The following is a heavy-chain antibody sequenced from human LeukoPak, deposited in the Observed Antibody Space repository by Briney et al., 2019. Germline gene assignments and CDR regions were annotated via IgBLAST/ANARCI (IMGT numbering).Heavy chain of an antibody. V-gene: IGHV4-59*12. CDR3: ARRGYDFWSGSKDAFDI. Sequence: PSETLSLTCAVYGGSFSGYYWSWIRQPPGKGLEWIGYIYYSGSTNYNPSLKSRVTISVDTSKNQFSLKLSSVTAADTAVYYCARRGYDFWSGSKDAFDIWGQGTMVTVSS. CDR1: GGSFSGYY. J-gene: IGHJ3*02. D-gene: IGHD3-3*01. CDR2: IYYSGST.